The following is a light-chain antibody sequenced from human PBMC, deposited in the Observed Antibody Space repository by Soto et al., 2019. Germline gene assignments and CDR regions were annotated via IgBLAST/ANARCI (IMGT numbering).Light chain of an antibody. CDR3: QPYNNWPPET. CDR2: GAS. J-gene: IGKJ1*01. CDR1: QSVSSN. V-gene: IGKV3-15*01. Sequence: EIVMTQSPATLSVSPGERATLACRASQSVSSNLAWYQQKPGQAPRLLIYGASTRATGIPARFSGSGSGTEFTLTISSLQSEDFAVYYCQPYNNWPPETFGQGTNVEIK.